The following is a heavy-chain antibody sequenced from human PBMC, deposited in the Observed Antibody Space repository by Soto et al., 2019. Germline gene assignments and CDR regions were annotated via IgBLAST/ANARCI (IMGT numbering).Heavy chain of an antibody. CDR1: GGSISSYY. CDR2: IYYSGST. D-gene: IGHD6-19*01. V-gene: IGHV4-59*08. J-gene: IGHJ5*02. Sequence: SETLSLTCTVSGGSISSYYWSWIRQPPGKGLEWIGYIYYSGSTNYNPSLKSRVTISVDTSKNQFSLKLSSVTAADTAVYYCARTVAGDWFNNWFDPWGQGTLVTVSS. CDR3: ARTVAGDWFNNWFDP.